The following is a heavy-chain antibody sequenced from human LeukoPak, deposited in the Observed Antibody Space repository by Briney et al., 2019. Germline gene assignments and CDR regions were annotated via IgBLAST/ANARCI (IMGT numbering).Heavy chain of an antibody. CDR3: ARDLRPDAFDI. Sequence: GGSLRLSCAASGCTFSSYSMNWVRQAPGKGLEWVSSISSSSSYIYYADSVKGRFTISRDNAKNSLYLQMNSLRAEDTAVYYCARDLRPDAFDIWGQGTMVTVSS. CDR2: ISSSSSYI. J-gene: IGHJ3*02. CDR1: GCTFSSYS. V-gene: IGHV3-21*01.